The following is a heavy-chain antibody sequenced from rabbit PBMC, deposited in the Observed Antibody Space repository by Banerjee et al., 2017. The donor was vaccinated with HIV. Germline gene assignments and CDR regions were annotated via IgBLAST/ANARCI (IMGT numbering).Heavy chain of an antibody. J-gene: IGHJ4*01. D-gene: IGHD2-1*01. CDR2: IDTGSSGIT. Sequence: QSLEESGGDLVKPGASLTLSCTASGFTFSGCWMNWVRQAPGKGLEWIGSIDTGSSGITYYASWAKGRFTISKTSSTTVTLQMTSLTAADTATYFCAREYDDFGDWRLRGPGTLVTVS. CDR3: AREYDDFGDWRL. CDR1: GFTFSGCW. V-gene: IGHV1S40*01.